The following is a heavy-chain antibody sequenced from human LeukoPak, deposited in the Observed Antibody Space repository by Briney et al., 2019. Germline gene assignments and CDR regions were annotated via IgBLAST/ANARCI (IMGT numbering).Heavy chain of an antibody. CDR2: INQDGSGK. J-gene: IGHJ4*02. CDR3: ARGRDYSDY. CDR1: GFAFTSYW. V-gene: IGHV3-7*01. Sequence: GGSLRLSCAASGFAFTSYWMNWVRQAPGKGLEWVANINQDGSGKYYVNSVKGRFTISRDNAENSLPLQMNSLRAEDTAVYYCARGRDYSDYWGQGTLVTVSS.